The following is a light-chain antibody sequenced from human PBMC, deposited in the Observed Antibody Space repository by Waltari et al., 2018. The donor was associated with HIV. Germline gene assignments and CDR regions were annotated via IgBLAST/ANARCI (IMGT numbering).Light chain of an antibody. J-gene: IGLJ3*02. V-gene: IGLV2-23*02. CDR1: PRDLGGCNL. CDR2: EVS. CDR3: CSYAGSNTWV. Sequence: QSDLTQPFPVSRPPGQPNPLSLTGPPRDLGGCNLLSWYQQHPGKAPKLMIYEVSKRPSGVSNRFSGSKSGNTASLTISGLQAEDEADYYCCSYAGSNTWVFGGGTKLTVL.